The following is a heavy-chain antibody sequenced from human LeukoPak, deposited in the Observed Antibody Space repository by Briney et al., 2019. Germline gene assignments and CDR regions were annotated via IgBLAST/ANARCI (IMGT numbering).Heavy chain of an antibody. Sequence: AGGSLRLYCATSGFSFDDYGLTWVRQAPGKGLEWVSGINWNDDSTDYADSVKGRFTISRDNAKNSLYLQMNSLRAEDTALYYCARDLRVVITGSFDSWGQGTLVSVSS. J-gene: IGHJ4*02. V-gene: IGHV3-20*04. CDR3: ARDLRVVITGSFDS. CDR1: GFSFDDYG. D-gene: IGHD3-22*01. CDR2: INWNDDST.